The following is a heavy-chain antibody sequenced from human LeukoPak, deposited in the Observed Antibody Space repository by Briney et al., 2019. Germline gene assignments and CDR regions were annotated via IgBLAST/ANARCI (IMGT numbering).Heavy chain of an antibody. Sequence: GGSLRLSCAASGFTFSSYGMHWVRQAPGKGLEWVAVIWYDGSNKYYADSVKGRFTISRDNSKNTLYLQMNSLRAEDTAVYYCARDLQLGTTGDTRGGPRVGYWGQEPLVPVSS. CDR1: GFTFSSYG. V-gene: IGHV3-33*01. D-gene: IGHD4-11*01. J-gene: IGHJ4*02. CDR2: IWYDGSNK. CDR3: ARDLQLGTTGDTRGGPRVGY.